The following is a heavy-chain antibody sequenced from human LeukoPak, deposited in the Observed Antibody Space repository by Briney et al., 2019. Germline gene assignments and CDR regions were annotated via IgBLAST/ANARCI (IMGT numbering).Heavy chain of an antibody. CDR3: ARDLNWAFDY. D-gene: IGHD7-27*01. CDR2: MQRDGAGK. CDR1: GFTVSTYC. J-gene: IGHJ4*02. V-gene: IGHV3-30*02. Sequence: QAGGSLRLACAVSGFTVSTYCIQWVRQAPGKGLEWVALMQRDGAGKYFADSVRGRFPISREMSSNTFYLQMSSLTAEDTAVYYCARDLNWAFDYWGQGTLVTVSS.